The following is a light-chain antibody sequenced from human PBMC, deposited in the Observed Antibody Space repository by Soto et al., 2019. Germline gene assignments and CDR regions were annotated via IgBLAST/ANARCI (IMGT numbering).Light chain of an antibody. CDR3: QQRSNWPLFT. V-gene: IGKV3-11*01. CDR1: QSVSSF. J-gene: IGKJ3*01. CDR2: DAS. Sequence: EIVLTQSPATLSLSPGERATLSCRASQSVSSFLAWYQQKPGQAPRLLIYDASTRAPGIPARFSGSGSGTDFTLTIGSLDPEDFAVYYCQQRSNWPLFTFGPGTKVHI.